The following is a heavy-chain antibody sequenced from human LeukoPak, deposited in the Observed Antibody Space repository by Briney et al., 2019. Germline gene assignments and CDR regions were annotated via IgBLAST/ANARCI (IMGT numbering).Heavy chain of an antibody. J-gene: IGHJ6*02. CDR3: ARGGAYGDNAVNYYYYGMDV. CDR1: GFTFSSYS. CDR2: ISSSSSTI. V-gene: IGHV3-48*02. Sequence: GGSLRLSCAASGFTFSSYSMNWVRQAPGKGLEWVSYISSSSSTIYYADSVKGRFTISRDNAKNSLYLQMNSLRDGDTAVYYCARGGAYGDNAVNYYYYGMDVWGQGTTVTVSS. D-gene: IGHD4-17*01.